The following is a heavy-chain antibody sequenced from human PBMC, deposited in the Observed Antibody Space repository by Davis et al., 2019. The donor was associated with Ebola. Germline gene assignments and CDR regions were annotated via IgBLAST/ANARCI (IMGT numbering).Heavy chain of an antibody. CDR1: GYTFTSYD. V-gene: IGHV1-8*03. CDR2: MNPNSGNT. J-gene: IGHJ4*02. CDR3: ARVPGIAAAGPFDY. D-gene: IGHD6-13*01. Sequence: ASVKVSCKASGYTFTSYDINWVRQATGQGLEWMGWMNPNSGNTGYAQKFQGRVTITRNTSISTAYMELSSLRSEDTAVYYCARVPGIAAAGPFDYWGQGTLVTVSS.